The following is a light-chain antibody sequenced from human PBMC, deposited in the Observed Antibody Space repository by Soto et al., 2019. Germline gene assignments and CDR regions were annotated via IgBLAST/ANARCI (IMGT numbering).Light chain of an antibody. J-gene: IGKJ5*01. V-gene: IGKV1-33*01. Sequence: DIQMTQSPSSLSASLGDRVTITCQASQDINNYVNWYQQKPGKAPKLLIFDASTLKTGVPSRFSGSGSGTDFTFSISSLHPEDIATYYCQQSSDLVSFGQGTRLEI. CDR3: QQSSDLVS. CDR1: QDINNY. CDR2: DAS.